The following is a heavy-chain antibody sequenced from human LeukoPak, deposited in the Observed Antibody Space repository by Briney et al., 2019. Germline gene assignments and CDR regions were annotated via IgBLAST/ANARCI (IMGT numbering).Heavy chain of an antibody. J-gene: IGHJ5*02. V-gene: IGHV3-21*01. CDR1: GFTFSSYS. Sequence: PGGSLRLSCAASGFTFSSYSMNWVRQAPGKGLEWVSSISSGSSYIYYADSVKGRFTISRDNAKNSLYLQMNSLRAEDTAVYYCARGGRITIFGVVIMRVNWFDPWGQGTLVTVSS. CDR2: ISSGSSYI. D-gene: IGHD3-3*01. CDR3: ARGGRITIFGVVIMRVNWFDP.